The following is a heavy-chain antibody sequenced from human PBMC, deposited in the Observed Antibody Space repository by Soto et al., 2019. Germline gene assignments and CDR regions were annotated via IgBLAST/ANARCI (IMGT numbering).Heavy chain of an antibody. D-gene: IGHD2-8*01. CDR3: ARVGGPVGIIVLMVYDAFDI. CDR1: GYTFTSYG. V-gene: IGHV1-18*01. CDR2: ISAYNGNT. Sequence: ASVKVSRKASGYTFTSYGISWVRQAPGQGLEWMGWISAYNGNTNYAQKLQGRVTMTTDTSTSTAYMELRSLRSDDTAVYYCARVGGPVGIIVLMVYDAFDIWGQGTMVTVSS. J-gene: IGHJ3*02.